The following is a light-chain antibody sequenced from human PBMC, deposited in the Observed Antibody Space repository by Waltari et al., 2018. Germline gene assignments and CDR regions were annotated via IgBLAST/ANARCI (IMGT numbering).Light chain of an antibody. CDR3: CSYAGSYIWV. CDR1: SSDVGNYNY. J-gene: IGLJ3*02. CDR2: DVN. V-gene: IGLV2-11*01. Sequence: QSALTQPRSVSGSPGQSVTISCTGPSSDVGNYNYVPWFQQHPGKAPKVMIYDVNKRPSGVPDRFSGSKSANTASLTISGLQAEDEADYYCCSYAGSYIWVFGGGTKLTVL.